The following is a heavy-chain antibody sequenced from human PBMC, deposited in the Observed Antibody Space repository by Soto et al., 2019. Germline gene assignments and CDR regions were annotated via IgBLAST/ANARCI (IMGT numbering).Heavy chain of an antibody. J-gene: IGHJ6*02. CDR3: ARGDATKIVVTTYSAMDV. Sequence: QVQLVQSGAEVKKPGSSVKVSCTASGGSLSNFGISWVRQAPGQGLEWMGAIIPVFGTPNYAQKFQDRVTINADESTTTVYMDVRSLTSEDTAVYYCARGDATKIVVTTYSAMDVWGQWTTVTVSS. D-gene: IGHD3-22*01. CDR2: IIPVFGTP. V-gene: IGHV1-69*12. CDR1: GGSLSNFG.